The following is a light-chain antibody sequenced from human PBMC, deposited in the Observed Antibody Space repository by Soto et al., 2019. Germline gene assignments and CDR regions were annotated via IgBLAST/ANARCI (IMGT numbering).Light chain of an antibody. CDR2: DAT. CDR3: SSYAGSSNWV. Sequence: QSALTQPRSVSGSPGQSVTISCTATSGDVDDFKYVSWYQQHPGKGPKLVVYDATNRPSGVPHRFSGSKSANTASLTISGLQAADEADYYCSSYAGSSNWVFGGGTKVTVL. CDR1: SGDVDDFKY. J-gene: IGLJ3*02. V-gene: IGLV2-11*01.